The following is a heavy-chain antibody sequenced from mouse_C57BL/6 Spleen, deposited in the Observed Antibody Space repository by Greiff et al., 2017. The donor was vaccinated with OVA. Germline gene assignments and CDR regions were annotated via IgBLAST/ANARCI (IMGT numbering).Heavy chain of an antibody. Sequence: QVQLKESGPGLVQPSQSLSITCTVSGFSLTSYGVHWVRQSPGKGLEWLGVIWSGGSTDYNAAFISRLSISKDNSKSQVFFKMNSLQADDTDIDDRARGPFSSLYAMDYWGQGTSVTVSS. V-gene: IGHV2-2*01. CDR3: ARGPFSSLYAMDY. CDR2: IWSGGST. J-gene: IGHJ4*01. CDR1: GFSLTSYG. D-gene: IGHD1-1*01.